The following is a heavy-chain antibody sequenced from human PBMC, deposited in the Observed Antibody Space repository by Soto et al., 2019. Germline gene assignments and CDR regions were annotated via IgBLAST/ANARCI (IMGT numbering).Heavy chain of an antibody. CDR3: ARGIKYGAYSRWVDP. J-gene: IGHJ5*02. CDR2: MNPDSGKT. D-gene: IGHD4-17*01. CDR1: GYTFSSYE. V-gene: IGHV1-8*01. Sequence: QVQLLQSGAEVKKPGASVKVSCKASGYTFSSYEINWVRQATGQGLEYLGWMNPDSGKTAYVQKFQGRVTMTWDTSITTAYMELSSLRSAETAVYFCARGIKYGAYSRWVDPWGQGTLVTVSS.